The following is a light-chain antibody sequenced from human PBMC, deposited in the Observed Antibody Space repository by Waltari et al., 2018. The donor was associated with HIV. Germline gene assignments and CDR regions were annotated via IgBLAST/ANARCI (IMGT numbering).Light chain of an antibody. Sequence: QSVLAQAPAGAGAPGQRVTISCSGSGSNIRSNYVNCYQQPPVPAPRVLIYNDDQRPSGVPARFSGSKAGTTASLAISGLQSEDEADYYCAAWDDTLKVYVFGTGTKVTVL. CDR2: NDD. J-gene: IGLJ1*01. V-gene: IGLV1-44*01. CDR1: GSNIRSNY. CDR3: AAWDDTLKVYV.